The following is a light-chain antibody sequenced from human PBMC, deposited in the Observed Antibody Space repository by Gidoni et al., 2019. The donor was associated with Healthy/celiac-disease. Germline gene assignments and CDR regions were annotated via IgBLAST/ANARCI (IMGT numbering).Light chain of an antibody. Sequence: DIVITQSPLSLRVTPGEPASISCRSSQSLMHSTGYTYLDWYMQKPGQSLQVLFYLGHNRASVVPDRFSGSGSGKDITLKISRVSAEDVGVYYWMQALQTPLTFGGGTKVEIK. J-gene: IGKJ4*01. CDR3: MQALQTPLT. CDR1: QSLMHSTGYTY. CDR2: LGH. V-gene: IGKV2-28*01.